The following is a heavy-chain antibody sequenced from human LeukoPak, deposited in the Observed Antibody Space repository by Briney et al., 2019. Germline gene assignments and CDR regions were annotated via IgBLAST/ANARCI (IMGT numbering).Heavy chain of an antibody. D-gene: IGHD3-22*01. V-gene: IGHV4-34*01. CDR2: TNHSGST. J-gene: IGHJ4*02. Sequence: PSETLSLTCAVYGGSFSGYYWSWIRQPPGKGLEWIGETNHSGSTNYNPSLKSRVTISVDTSKNQFSLKLSSVTAADTAVYYCARGRYYYDSSGYYPFDYWGQGTLVTVSS. CDR1: GGSFSGYY. CDR3: ARGRYYYDSSGYYPFDY.